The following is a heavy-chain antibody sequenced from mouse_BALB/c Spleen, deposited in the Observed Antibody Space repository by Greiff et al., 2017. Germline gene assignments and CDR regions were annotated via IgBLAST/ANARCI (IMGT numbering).Heavy chain of an antibody. CDR3: VRHYGNYGAY. Sequence: EVQVVESGGGLVQPKGSLKLSCAASGFTFNTYAMNWVRQAPGKGLEWVARIRSKSNNYATYYADSVKDRFTISRDDSQSMLYLQMNNLKTEDTAMYYCVRHYGNYGAYWGQGTLVTVSA. V-gene: IGHV10-1*02. D-gene: IGHD2-1*01. CDR2: IRSKSNNYAT. CDR1: GFTFNTYA. J-gene: IGHJ3*01.